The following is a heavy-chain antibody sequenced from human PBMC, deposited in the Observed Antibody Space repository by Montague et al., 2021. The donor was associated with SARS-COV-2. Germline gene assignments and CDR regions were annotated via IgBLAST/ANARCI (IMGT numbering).Heavy chain of an antibody. CDR1: GGSIISSGYY. Sequence: SETLSLTCTVSGGSIISSGYYWGWIRQPPGKGLEWIGSIYYSGTTMYTPSLRTRLTMSVDKSKNQFSLRLSSVTAADTAVYYCAREETGDRYFDHWGRGTLVTVSS. CDR3: AREETGDRYFDH. J-gene: IGHJ1*01. CDR2: IYYSGTT. D-gene: IGHD7-27*01. V-gene: IGHV4-39*02.